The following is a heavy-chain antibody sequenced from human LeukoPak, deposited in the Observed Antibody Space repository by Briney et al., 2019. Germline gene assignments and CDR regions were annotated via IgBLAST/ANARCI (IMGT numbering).Heavy chain of an antibody. Sequence: SETLSLTCTVSGGSISGYYWGWIRQPPGKELEWMGYIYNRGTTNYNPSLKSRITMSVDTSKNQFSLKLSSVTAADTAVYYCARDLSVVGYYYYGMDVWGQGTTVTVSS. J-gene: IGHJ6*02. CDR1: GGSISGYY. CDR2: IYNRGTT. D-gene: IGHD2-21*01. CDR3: ARDLSVVGYYYYGMDV. V-gene: IGHV4-59*01.